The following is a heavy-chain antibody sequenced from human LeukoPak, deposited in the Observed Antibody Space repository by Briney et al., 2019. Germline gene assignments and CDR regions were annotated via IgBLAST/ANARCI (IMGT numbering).Heavy chain of an antibody. CDR3: ARDGPVNERHSPLDY. J-gene: IGHJ4*02. CDR2: INPNSGGT. D-gene: IGHD1-1*01. CDR1: GYTFTGYY. V-gene: IGHV1-2*02. Sequence: ASVKVSCKASGYTFTGYYMHWVRQAPGQGLEWMGWINPNSGGTNYAQKLQGRVTMTTDTSTSTAYMELRSLRSDDTAVYYCARDGPVNERHSPLDYWGQGTLVTVSS.